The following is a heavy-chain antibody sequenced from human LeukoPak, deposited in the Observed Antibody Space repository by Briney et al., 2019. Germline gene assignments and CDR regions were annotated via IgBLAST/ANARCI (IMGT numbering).Heavy chain of an antibody. V-gene: IGHV4-39*01. CDR3: ARYYGAGSYSTYYYFGMDV. Sequence: SETLSLACTVSGGSISSSSYYWGWIRQPPGKGLEWIGSIYSSGSTYYNPSLKSRVTISVDTSKNQFSLKLSSVTAADTAVYYCARYYGAGSYSTYYYFGMDVWGQGTTVTVSS. CDR2: IYSSGST. J-gene: IGHJ6*02. CDR1: GGSISSSSYY. D-gene: IGHD3-10*01.